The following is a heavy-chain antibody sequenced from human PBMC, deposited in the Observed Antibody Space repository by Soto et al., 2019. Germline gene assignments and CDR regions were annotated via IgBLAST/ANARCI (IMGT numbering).Heavy chain of an antibody. D-gene: IGHD6-6*01. V-gene: IGHV3-21*01. Sequence: PGGSLRLSCAASGFTFSSYSMNWVRQAPGKGLEWVSSISSSSSYIYYAGSVKGRFTISRDNAKNSLYLQMNSLRAVDTAVYYCARDDDSAARPIYYYGMDVWGQGTTVTVSS. CDR2: ISSSSSYI. CDR1: GFTFSSYS. J-gene: IGHJ6*02. CDR3: ARDDDSAARPIYYYGMDV.